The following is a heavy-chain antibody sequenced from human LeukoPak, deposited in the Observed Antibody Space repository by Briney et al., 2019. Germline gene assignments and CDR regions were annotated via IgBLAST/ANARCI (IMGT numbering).Heavy chain of an antibody. CDR3: AREPAAAFVSVKYFDY. J-gene: IGHJ4*02. Sequence: TGGFLRLSCAASGFTFSSYAMSWVRQAPGKGLEWVSAISGSGAGTFYADFLKGRFTISRDNSKNTLYLQMNSLRAEDTAVYYCAREPAAAFVSVKYFDYWGQGTLVTVSS. V-gene: IGHV3-23*01. CDR2: ISGSGAGT. D-gene: IGHD6-13*01. CDR1: GFTFSSYA.